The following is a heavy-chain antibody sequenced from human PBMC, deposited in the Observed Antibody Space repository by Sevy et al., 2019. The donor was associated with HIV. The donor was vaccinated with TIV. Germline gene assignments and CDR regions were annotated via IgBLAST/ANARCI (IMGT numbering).Heavy chain of an antibody. CDR2: IYSDGTT. J-gene: IGHJ4*02. CDR1: GFTVSINY. D-gene: IGHD6-19*01. CDR3: AREGGYTSAWSPGNY. V-gene: IGHV3-66*02. Sequence: GGSLRLSCSASGFTVSINYMTWVRQAPGKGLEWVSVIYSDGTTHHGDSVKGRLTISRDNSKNTLSLQMNSLRIEDTAVYYCAREGGYTSAWSPGNYWGQGTLVTVSS.